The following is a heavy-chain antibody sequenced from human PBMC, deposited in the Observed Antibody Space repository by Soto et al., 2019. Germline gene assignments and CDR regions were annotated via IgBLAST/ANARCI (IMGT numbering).Heavy chain of an antibody. J-gene: IGHJ5*02. D-gene: IGHD3-22*01. Sequence: PSEPLSLTCTVSGGSISGSSYYWGWIRQPPGKGLEWIGSIYYSGSTYYNPSLKSRVTISVDTSKNQFSLKLTSVTAADAALYYCARDFFDSSDYTTNWFDPWGQGTLVT. CDR3: ARDFFDSSDYTTNWFDP. CDR1: GGSISGSSYY. CDR2: IYYSGST. V-gene: IGHV4-39*01.